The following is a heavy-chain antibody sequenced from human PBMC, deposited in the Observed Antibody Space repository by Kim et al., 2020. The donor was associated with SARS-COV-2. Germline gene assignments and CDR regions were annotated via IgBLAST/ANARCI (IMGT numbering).Heavy chain of an antibody. CDR1: GFIFSDHY. V-gene: IGHV3-72*01. CDR3: TRTFYDQKMDW. D-gene: IGHD3-16*01. J-gene: IGHJ3*01. CDR2: SRNKANSYTT. Sequence: GGSLRLSCAASGFIFSDHYMEWVRQAPGMGLEWVGRSRNKANSYTTEYAASVKGRFTISRDDSKSAVYLQMNSLKTEDTAVDYCTRTFYDQKMDWWGQGT.